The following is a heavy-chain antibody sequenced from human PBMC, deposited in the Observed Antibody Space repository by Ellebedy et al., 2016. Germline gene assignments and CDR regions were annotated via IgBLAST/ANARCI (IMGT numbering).Heavy chain of an antibody. CDR1: GGTFSSYA. D-gene: IGHD1-1*01. V-gene: IGHV1-69*13. CDR2: IIPIFGTA. CDR3: ARGATECAFDI. Sequence: SVKVSXXASGGTFSSYAISWVRQAPGQGLEWMGGIIPIFGTANYAQKFQGRVTITADESTSTAYMELSSLRSEDTAVYYCARGATECAFDIWGRGTMVTVSS. J-gene: IGHJ3*02.